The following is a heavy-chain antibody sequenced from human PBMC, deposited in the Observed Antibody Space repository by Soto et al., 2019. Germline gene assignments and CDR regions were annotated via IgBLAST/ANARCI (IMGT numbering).Heavy chain of an antibody. CDR3: ARAVLPATAPFDY. CDR2: IYYSGST. Sequence: QVQLQESGPRLVKPSETLSLTCIVSGGSISSYYWSWIRQPPGKGLEWIGYIYYSGSTNYNPSLKSRVTISVHTSKNQFSLKLSSVTAADTAVYYCARAVLPATAPFDYWGQGTLVTVSS. J-gene: IGHJ4*02. CDR1: GGSISSYY. D-gene: IGHD2-2*01. V-gene: IGHV4-59*01.